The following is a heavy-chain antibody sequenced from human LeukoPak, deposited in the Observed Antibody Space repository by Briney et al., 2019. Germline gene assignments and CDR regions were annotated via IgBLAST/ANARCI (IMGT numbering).Heavy chain of an antibody. D-gene: IGHD3-22*01. CDR1: GGSFSGYY. CDR2: INHSGST. CDR3: ARGPRYYYDSSGYYYDFDY. V-gene: IGHV4-34*01. J-gene: IGHJ4*02. Sequence: SETLSLTCAVYGGSFSGYYWSWIRQPPGKGLEWIGEINHSGSTNYNPSLKSRVTISVDTSKNQFSLKLSSVTAADTAVYYCARGPRYYYDSSGYYYDFDYWGQGTLVTVSS.